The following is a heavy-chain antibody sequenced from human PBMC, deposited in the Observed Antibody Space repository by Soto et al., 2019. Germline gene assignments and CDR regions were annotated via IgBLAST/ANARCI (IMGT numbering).Heavy chain of an antibody. CDR1: GYTFTNFG. Sequence: SVKVSCKASGYTFTNFGISWVRQAPGQGLEWMGRIIPILGIANYAQKFQGRVTITADKSTGTAYMELSSLRSEDTAVYYCARDPGCGGDCYSDYWYFDLWGRGTLVTVSS. CDR2: IIPILGIA. V-gene: IGHV1-69*04. J-gene: IGHJ2*01. CDR3: ARDPGCGGDCYSDYWYFDL. D-gene: IGHD2-21*02.